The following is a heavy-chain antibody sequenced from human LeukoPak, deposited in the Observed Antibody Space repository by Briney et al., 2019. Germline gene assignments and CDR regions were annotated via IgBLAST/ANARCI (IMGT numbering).Heavy chain of an antibody. CDR2: IYYSGST. CDR1: GGSISSGSYY. D-gene: IGHD1-26*01. CDR3: ATIVGAPNWFDP. J-gene: IGHJ5*02. Sequence: SETLSLTCTVSGGSISSGSYYWGWIRQPPGKGLEWIGSIYYSGSTYYNPSLKSRVTISVDTSKNQFSLKLSSVTAADTAVYYCATIVGAPNWFDPWGQGTLVTVSS. V-gene: IGHV4-39*01.